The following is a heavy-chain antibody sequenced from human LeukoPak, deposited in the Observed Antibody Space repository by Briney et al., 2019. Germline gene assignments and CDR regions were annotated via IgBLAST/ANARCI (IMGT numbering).Heavy chain of an antibody. CDR3: VRGTGTSFGYFGY. Sequence: ASVKVSCKASGYTFTSHYIHWVRQAPGQGLEWMGIINPNGGSTGYAQKFQGRVTLTRDTSTSTVYMELSSLRSEDTAVYYCVRGTGTSFGYFGYWGQGTLVTVSS. CDR2: INPNGGST. V-gene: IGHV1-46*01. D-gene: IGHD1-14*01. CDR1: GYTFTSHY. J-gene: IGHJ4*02.